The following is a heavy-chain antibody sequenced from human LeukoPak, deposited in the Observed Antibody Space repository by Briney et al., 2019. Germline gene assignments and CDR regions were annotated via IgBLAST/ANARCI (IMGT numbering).Heavy chain of an antibody. Sequence: PSETLSLTCAVSGEPFSGYFWSWVRQSSGKGVEWIGEIHNSGTTNYNPSLNSRVTISEDTSKNQFYLNLSSVTAADTAVYYCARRYYYNLGSFPFDFWGQGTLVTVSS. CDR1: GEPFSGYF. D-gene: IGHD3-10*01. CDR2: IHNSGTT. V-gene: IGHV4-34*01. J-gene: IGHJ4*02. CDR3: ARRYYYNLGSFPFDF.